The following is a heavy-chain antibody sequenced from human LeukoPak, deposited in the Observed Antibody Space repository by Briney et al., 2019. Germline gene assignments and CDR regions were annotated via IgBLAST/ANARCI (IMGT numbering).Heavy chain of an antibody. CDR2: ISGSGGAV. CDR3: ARGFRDTAMFLDY. V-gene: IGHV3-48*04. CDR1: GFTFSSYS. D-gene: IGHD5-18*01. Sequence: GGSLRLSCAASGFTFSSYSMNWVRQAPGKGLEWISCISGSGGAVYYADSVKGRFTISRDNAKNSLYLQMNSLRAEDTAAYYCARGFRDTAMFLDYWGQGTLVTVSS. J-gene: IGHJ4*02.